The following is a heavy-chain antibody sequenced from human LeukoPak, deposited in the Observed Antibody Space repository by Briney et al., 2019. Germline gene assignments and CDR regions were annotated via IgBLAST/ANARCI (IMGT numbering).Heavy chain of an antibody. Sequence: TLSLTCTVSGGSISSGSYYWSWIRQPAGKGLEWIGRIYTSGSTNYNPSLKSRVTISVDTSKNQFSLKLSSVTAADTAVYYCARAERFAFDIWGQGTMVTVSS. J-gene: IGHJ3*02. V-gene: IGHV4-61*02. CDR3: ARAERFAFDI. CDR1: GGSISSGSYY. D-gene: IGHD1-1*01. CDR2: IYTSGST.